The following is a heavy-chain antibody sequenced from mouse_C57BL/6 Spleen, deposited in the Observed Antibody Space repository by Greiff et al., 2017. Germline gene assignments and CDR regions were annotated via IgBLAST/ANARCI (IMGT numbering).Heavy chain of an antibody. CDR1: GYAFSSYW. CDR2: IYPGDGDT. CDR3: ARYYLYYFDY. D-gene: IGHD5-5*01. Sequence: VQLQESGAELVKPGASVKLSCKASGYAFSSYWMNWVKQRPGQGLEWIGQIYPGDGDTNYNGKFKGKATLTADKSSSTAYMQLSSLTSEDSAVYFCARYYLYYFDYWGQGTTLTVSS. J-gene: IGHJ2*01. V-gene: IGHV1-80*01.